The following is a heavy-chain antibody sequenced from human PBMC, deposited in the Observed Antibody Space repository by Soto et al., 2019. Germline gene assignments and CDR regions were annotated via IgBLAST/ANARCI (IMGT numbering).Heavy chain of an antibody. Sequence: QSPTLSLTCAISWDSVSSNSAAWNWIRQSPSRGLEWLGRTYYRSKWYNDYAVSVKSRITINPDTSKTQFSLQLNSVTPEDTAVYYCARVEGRVPYWFDPWGQGTLVTVSS. J-gene: IGHJ5*02. CDR2: TYYRSKWYN. D-gene: IGHD6-6*01. V-gene: IGHV6-1*01. CDR1: WDSVSSNSAA. CDR3: ARVEGRVPYWFDP.